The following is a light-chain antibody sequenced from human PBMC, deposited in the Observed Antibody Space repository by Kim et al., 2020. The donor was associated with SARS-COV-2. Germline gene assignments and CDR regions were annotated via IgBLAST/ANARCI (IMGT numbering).Light chain of an antibody. CDR2: DAS. CDR3: QQRSNWPPIT. J-gene: IGKJ3*01. Sequence: PGERATLSCRASQSVSSYLAWYQQKPGQAPRLLIYDASNRATGIPARFSGSGSGTDFTLTISSLEPEDSAVYYCQQRSNWPPITFGPGTKVD. CDR1: QSVSSY. V-gene: IGKV3-11*01.